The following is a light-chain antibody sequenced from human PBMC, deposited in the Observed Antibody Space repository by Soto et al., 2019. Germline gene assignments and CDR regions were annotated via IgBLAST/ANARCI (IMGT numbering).Light chain of an antibody. CDR3: QQRANWLT. CDR1: QSIGRY. CDR2: DAS. V-gene: IGKV3-11*01. Sequence: EIVLTQSPATLSLSPGERVTLSCRASQSIGRYLAWYQHKPGQAPRLLIYDASNRATGIPARFSGSGSGTDFILTISSLEPEDFADYYCQQRANWLTFGGGTKVEIK. J-gene: IGKJ4*01.